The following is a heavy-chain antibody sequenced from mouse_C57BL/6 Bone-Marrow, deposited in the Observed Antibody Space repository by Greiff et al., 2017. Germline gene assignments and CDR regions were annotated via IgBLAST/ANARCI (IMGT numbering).Heavy chain of an antibody. V-gene: IGHV1-55*01. J-gene: IGHJ3*01. CDR2: IYPGSGST. CDR3: ARYGDSSGPFAY. CDR1: GYTFTSYW. D-gene: IGHD3-2*02. Sequence: VQLQQPGAELVKPGASVKMSCKASGYTFTSYWITWVKQRPGQGLEWIGDIYPGSGSTNYNEKFKSKATLTVDTSSSTAYMQLSSLTSEDSAVYYCARYGDSSGPFAYWGQGTLVTVSA.